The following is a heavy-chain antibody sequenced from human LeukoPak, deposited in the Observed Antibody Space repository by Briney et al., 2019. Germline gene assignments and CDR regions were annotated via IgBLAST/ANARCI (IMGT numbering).Heavy chain of an antibody. CDR3: ARGTEKIIAVAGS. CDR1: GGSISTYY. D-gene: IGHD6-19*01. J-gene: IGHJ5*02. CDR2: IYYSGNT. V-gene: IGHV4-59*12. Sequence: SETLSLTCIVSGGSISTYYWSWIRQPPGKGLEWIGNIYYSGNTNNNPSLKSRVTISVDTSKNQFSLKLNSVTAADTAVYYCARGTEKIIAVAGSWGQGTLVTVSS.